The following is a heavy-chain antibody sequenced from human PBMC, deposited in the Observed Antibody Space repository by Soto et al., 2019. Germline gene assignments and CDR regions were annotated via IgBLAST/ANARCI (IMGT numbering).Heavy chain of an antibody. CDR1: GGSVSSSSNY. J-gene: IGHJ4*02. D-gene: IGHD3-16*01. Sequence: SETLSLTCTVSGGSVSSSSNYWGWIPQPPGKGLEWIGSIYYSGSTYYNPSLKSRVTISVDTSKNQFSLKLSSVTAADTAVYYCAGLPTSSYYFDYWGQGTLVTVSS. CDR3: AGLPTSSYYFDY. V-gene: IGHV4-39*01. CDR2: IYYSGST.